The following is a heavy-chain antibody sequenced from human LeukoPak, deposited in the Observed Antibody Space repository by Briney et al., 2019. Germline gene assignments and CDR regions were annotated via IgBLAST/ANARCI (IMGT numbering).Heavy chain of an antibody. CDR2: TYYGSKWYN. Sequence: PSQNLSLTCAISGDSVSGNSAAWNWIRQSPSRGLEWLGRTYYGSKWYNDYAGSVKSRITINSDTSKNQFSLQLNSVTPEDTAVYYCARVRFPYPASAGLDYWGQGTLVTVSS. V-gene: IGHV6-1*01. CDR3: ARVRFPYPASAGLDY. J-gene: IGHJ4*02. D-gene: IGHD6-13*01. CDR1: GDSVSGNSAA.